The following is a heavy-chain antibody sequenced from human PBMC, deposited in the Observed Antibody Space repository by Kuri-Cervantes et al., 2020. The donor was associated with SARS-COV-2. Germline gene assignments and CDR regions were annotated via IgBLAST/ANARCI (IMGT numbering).Heavy chain of an antibody. CDR2: ISGSGGST. CDR3: AKDTEYSSGWYYFDY. CDR1: GFTFSSYA. D-gene: IGHD6-19*01. J-gene: IGHJ4*02. Sequence: GESLKISCAASGFTFSSYAMSWVRQAPGKGLEWVSAISGSGGSTYYADSVKGRFTISRDNSKNTLYLQMSSLRAEDTAVYYCAKDTEYSSGWYYFDYWGQGTLVTVSS. V-gene: IGHV3-23*01.